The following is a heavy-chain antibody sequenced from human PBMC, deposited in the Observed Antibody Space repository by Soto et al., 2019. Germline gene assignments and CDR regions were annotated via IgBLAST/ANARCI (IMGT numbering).Heavy chain of an antibody. CDR3: ARGRDSGLYYFDY. CDR1: GFTFSNYD. V-gene: IGHV3-13*01. D-gene: IGHD2-21*01. Sequence: GGSLRLSCAASGFTFSNYDMHWVRQATGKGLEWVSTICTAGNTYSPGSVKGRFTISRENAKNSLYLQMNSLRVDDTAVYYCARGRDSGLYYFDYWGQGTLVTVSS. J-gene: IGHJ4*02. CDR2: ICTAGNT.